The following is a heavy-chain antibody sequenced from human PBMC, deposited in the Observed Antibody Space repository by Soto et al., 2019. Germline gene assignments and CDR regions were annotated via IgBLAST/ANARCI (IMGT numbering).Heavy chain of an antibody. J-gene: IGHJ4*02. CDR1: GFTFSSFW. D-gene: IGHD3-10*01. CDR3: ARQGSGPYSRKPSFDY. CDR2: LNQDGSEK. Sequence: GRSLRLSCGASGFTFSSFWMSWVRQAPGKGLEWVATLNQDGSEKYYVDSMRGRFTISRDNSRNLLYLQMNSLRAEDTAVYHCARQGSGPYSRKPSFDYWGQGILVTVSS. V-gene: IGHV3-7*01.